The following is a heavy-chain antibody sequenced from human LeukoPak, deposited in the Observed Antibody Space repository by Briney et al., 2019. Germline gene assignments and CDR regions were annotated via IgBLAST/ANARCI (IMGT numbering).Heavy chain of an antibody. CDR3: ARSGIKMVRGVIIKSPYHMDV. J-gene: IGHJ6*03. CDR1: GFTLSTYT. V-gene: IGHV3-21*01. CDR2: ISSSSNYT. D-gene: IGHD3-10*01. Sequence: GGSLRLSCAASGFTLSTYTMNWVRQAPGKGLEWVSSISSSSNYTYYADSVKGRFTISRDDAKNSLSLQMNSLRAEDTAVYYCARSGIKMVRGVIIKSPYHMDVWGKGTTVTVSS.